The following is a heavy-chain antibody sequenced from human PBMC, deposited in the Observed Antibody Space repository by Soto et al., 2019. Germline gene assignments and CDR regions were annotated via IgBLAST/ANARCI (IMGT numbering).Heavy chain of an antibody. CDR2: IYYSGTT. Sequence: PSETLSLTCTVSGVSISPYYWSWIRQPPGKGLEWIGYIYYSGTTSYNPSLKSRVTISVDTSKNQFSLKLNSVTAADTAVYYCARDRHSSGYWGQGTLVTVSS. V-gene: IGHV4-59*01. D-gene: IGHD6-19*01. CDR1: GVSISPYY. J-gene: IGHJ4*02. CDR3: ARDRHSSGY.